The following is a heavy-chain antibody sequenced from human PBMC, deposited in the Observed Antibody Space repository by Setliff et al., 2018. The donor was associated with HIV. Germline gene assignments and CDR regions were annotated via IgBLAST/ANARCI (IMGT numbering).Heavy chain of an antibody. Sequence: ASVKVSCKASGYNFTSYGFTWVRQAPGQGLEWMGWISAYKGNTNYAQRLQGRVTMTTDTATSTAYMELRSLRSDDTAVYYCARMRSCSGGSCLPGALYYYHMDVWGKGTTVTVSS. CDR3: ARMRSCSGGSCLPGALYYYHMDV. CDR1: GYNFTSYG. D-gene: IGHD2-15*01. V-gene: IGHV1-18*01. J-gene: IGHJ6*03. CDR2: ISAYKGNT.